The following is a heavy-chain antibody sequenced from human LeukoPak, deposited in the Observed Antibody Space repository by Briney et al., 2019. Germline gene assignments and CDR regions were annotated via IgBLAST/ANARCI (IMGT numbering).Heavy chain of an antibody. V-gene: IGHV3-30*01. D-gene: IGHD3/OR15-3a*01. J-gene: IGHJ6*03. CDR3: AKGGIPTGPYYYFYYMDV. Sequence: GRSLRLSCVASGFTFSRNVLHWVRQAPGKGLEWVATISYDGNNKFHADSVKGRFIISRDNSRNTVYLQMDSLRPEDTAVYHCAKGGIPTGPYYYFYYMDVWGNGTTVTVSS. CDR1: GFTFSRNV. CDR2: ISYDGNNK.